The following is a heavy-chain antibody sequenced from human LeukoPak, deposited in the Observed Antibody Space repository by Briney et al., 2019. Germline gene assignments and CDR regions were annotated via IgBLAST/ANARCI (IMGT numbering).Heavy chain of an antibody. CDR1: GFTFSSYG. J-gene: IGHJ4*02. CDR3: ARDRTMATITPLDY. D-gene: IGHD5-12*01. CDR2: IWYDGSNK. Sequence: GGSLRLYCAASGFTFSSYGMHWDRQAPGKGLEWVAVIWYDGSNKYYADSVKGRFTISRDNSKNTLYLQMNSLRAEDTAVYYCARDRTMATITPLDYWGQGTLVTVSS. V-gene: IGHV3-33*01.